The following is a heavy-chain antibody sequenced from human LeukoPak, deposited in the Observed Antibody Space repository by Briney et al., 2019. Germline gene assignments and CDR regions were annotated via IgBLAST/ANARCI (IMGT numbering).Heavy chain of an antibody. Sequence: SVKVSCKASGGTFSSYAIRWVRQAPGQGLEWMGGIIPIFGTANYAQKSQGRVTITADKSTSTAYMELSSLRSEDTAVYYCARGHSYYGSGSPDDWGQGTLVTVSS. CDR2: IIPIFGTA. V-gene: IGHV1-69*06. J-gene: IGHJ4*02. CDR1: GGTFSSYA. D-gene: IGHD3-10*01. CDR3: ARGHSYYGSGSPDD.